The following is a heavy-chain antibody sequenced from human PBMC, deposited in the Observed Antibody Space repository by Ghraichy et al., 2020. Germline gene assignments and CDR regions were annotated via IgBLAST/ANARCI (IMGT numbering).Heavy chain of an antibody. CDR2: IDWDDDK. V-gene: IGHV2-70*01. D-gene: IGHD2-15*01. CDR3: ARISGGSCYSLRDPFDY. Sequence: SGPTLVKPTQTLTLTCTFSGFSLSTSGMCVSWIRQPPGKALEWLALIDWDDDKYYSTSLKTRLTISKDTSKNQVVLTMTNMDPVDTATYYCARISGGSCYSLRDPFDYWGQGTLVTVSS. CDR1: GFSLSTSGMC. J-gene: IGHJ4*02.